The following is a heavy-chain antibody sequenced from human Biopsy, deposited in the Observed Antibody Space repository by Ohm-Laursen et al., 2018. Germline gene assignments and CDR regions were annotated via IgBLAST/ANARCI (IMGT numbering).Heavy chain of an antibody. Sequence: TLSLTCTVSGGSISSDWWSWIRQTPGKGLEWIGYVYYSGTTTYNPSLRSRVTISVDTSMNQISLRLQSVTAADTAIYYRTRATNSTGWPYYYFYGMDIWGQGTTVTVSS. CDR2: VYYSGTT. J-gene: IGHJ6*02. CDR1: GGSISSDW. CDR3: TRATNSTGWPYYYFYGMDI. V-gene: IGHV4-59*01. D-gene: IGHD2/OR15-2a*01.